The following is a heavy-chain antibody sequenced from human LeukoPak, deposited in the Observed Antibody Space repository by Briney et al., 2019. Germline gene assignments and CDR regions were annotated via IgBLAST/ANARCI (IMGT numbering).Heavy chain of an antibody. Sequence: PGGSLRLSCAASGFNFGTHWMTWVRQAPGKGLECVAIIKEDGSEKYHVDSVKGRFTISRDNAKNSLYLQMNSLRAEDTAVYYCGTGWAVDFWGQGTLVTVSS. V-gene: IGHV3-7*01. CDR2: IKEDGSEK. CDR1: GFNFGTHW. CDR3: GTGWAVDF. D-gene: IGHD5-24*01. J-gene: IGHJ4*02.